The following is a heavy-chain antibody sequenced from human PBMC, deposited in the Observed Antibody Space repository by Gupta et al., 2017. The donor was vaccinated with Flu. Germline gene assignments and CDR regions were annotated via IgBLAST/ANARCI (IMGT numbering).Heavy chain of an antibody. D-gene: IGHD3-10*01. J-gene: IGHJ5*02. CDR1: GFTFSSYG. CDR2: IWYDGSNK. CDR3: ARESSHHRVDP. V-gene: IGHV3-33*01. Sequence: QVQLVESGGGVVQPGRSLRLSCAASGFTFSSYGMHWVRQAPGKGLEWVAVIWYDGSNKYYADSVKGRFTISRDNSKNTLYLQMNSLRAEDTAVYYCARESSHHRVDPWGQGTLVTVSS.